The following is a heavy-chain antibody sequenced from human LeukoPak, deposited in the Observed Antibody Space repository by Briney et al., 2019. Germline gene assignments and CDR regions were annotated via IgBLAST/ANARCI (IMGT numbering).Heavy chain of an antibody. CDR1: AFTISSNW. J-gene: IGHJ4*02. D-gene: IGHD3-22*01. V-gene: IGHV3-74*01. CDR3: ARIGYYYESSGYYYHFDY. CDR2: INSDASST. Sequence: GGSLRLSCAASAFTISSNWMHWVRQAPGKGLVWVSRINSDASSTSYADSVKGRSTISRDNAKHTLHLQMSNVGTEDTAVYYCARIGYYYESSGYYYHFDYWGQGTLVTVSS.